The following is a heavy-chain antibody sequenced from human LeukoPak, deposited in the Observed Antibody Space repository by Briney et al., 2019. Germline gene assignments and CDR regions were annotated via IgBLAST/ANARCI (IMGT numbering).Heavy chain of an antibody. CDR1: GYTFTSYG. Sequence: ASVKVSCKASGYTFTSYGISWVRQAPGQGLEWMGWISAYNGNTNYAQKLQGRVTMTTDTSTSTAYMELRSLRSDDTAVYYCARGGYDSSGYYSPQYYFDYWGQGTLVTVSS. V-gene: IGHV1-18*01. CDR3: ARGGYDSSGYYSPQYYFDY. CDR2: ISAYNGNT. J-gene: IGHJ4*02. D-gene: IGHD3-22*01.